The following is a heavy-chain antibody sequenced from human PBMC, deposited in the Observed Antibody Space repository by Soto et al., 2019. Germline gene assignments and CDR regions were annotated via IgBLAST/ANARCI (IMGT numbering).Heavy chain of an antibody. CDR3: AKTPTYDFWSGYQRVHFDY. V-gene: IGHV3-21*04. CDR1: GFTFSSYS. Sequence: GGSLRLSCAASGFTFSSYSMNWVRQGPGKGLEWVSSISSSSSYIYYADSVKGRFTISRDNAKNSLYLQMNSLRAEDTAVYYCAKTPTYDFWSGYQRVHFDYWGQGTMVTVSS. J-gene: IGHJ4*02. CDR2: ISSSSSYI. D-gene: IGHD3-3*01.